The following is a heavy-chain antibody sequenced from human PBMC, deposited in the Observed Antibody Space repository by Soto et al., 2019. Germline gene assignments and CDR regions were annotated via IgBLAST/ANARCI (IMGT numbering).Heavy chain of an antibody. J-gene: IGHJ5*02. CDR3: ARDLSSPGYRSRTSCYLWFDP. CDR2: PSASTGNT. V-gene: IGHV1-18*01. CDR1: GYTFSSCG. D-gene: IGHD2-2*01. Sequence: GASVKGSCKAVGYTFSSCGISWGRQAPGQGLEWMGWPSASTGNTNYAQKLQGRVTMTTDTSTSTAYMELTSLRYADTAVYHSARDLSSPGYRSRTSCYLWFDPWGQGTLVTVSS.